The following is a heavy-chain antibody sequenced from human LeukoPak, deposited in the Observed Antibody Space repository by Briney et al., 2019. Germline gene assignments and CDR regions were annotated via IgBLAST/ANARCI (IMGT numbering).Heavy chain of an antibody. J-gene: IGHJ5*02. Sequence: GGSLRLSCAASGFTFNYYSMNWVRQAPGKGLEWVSSISSSSSYIYYADSVKGRFTTSRDNAKNSLYLQMNSLRAEDTAVYYCARDPPAVAVTWGQGTLVTVSS. CDR1: GFTFNYYS. D-gene: IGHD6-19*01. V-gene: IGHV3-21*01. CDR3: ARDPPAVAVT. CDR2: ISSSSSYI.